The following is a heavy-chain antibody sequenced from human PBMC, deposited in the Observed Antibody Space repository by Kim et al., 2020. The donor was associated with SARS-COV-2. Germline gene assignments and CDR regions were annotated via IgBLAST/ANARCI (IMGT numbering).Heavy chain of an antibody. Sequence: SVKVSCKASGGIFSLYAISWVRQAPGQGLEWMGGTIPIFGITNYAQKFQGRVSITADESASTAYMELSSLTSDDTAMYFCARDGITGTSSPTDGFDVWGQGTMVAVSS. CDR3: ARDGITGTSSPTDGFDV. CDR2: TIPIFGIT. CDR1: GGIFSLYA. D-gene: IGHD1-20*01. J-gene: IGHJ3*01. V-gene: IGHV1-69*13.